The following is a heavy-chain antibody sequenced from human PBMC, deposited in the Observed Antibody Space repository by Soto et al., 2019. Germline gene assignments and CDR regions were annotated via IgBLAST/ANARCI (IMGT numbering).Heavy chain of an antibody. CDR1: GGTFSSYA. J-gene: IGHJ5*02. Sequence: GASVKVSCKASGGTFSSYAISWLRQAPGQGLEWMGGIIPIFGTANYAQKFQGRVTITADESTSTAYMELSSLRSEDTAVYYCARGDYDILTGYLDPWGQGTLVTVSS. D-gene: IGHD3-9*01. V-gene: IGHV1-69*13. CDR3: ARGDYDILTGYLDP. CDR2: IIPIFGTA.